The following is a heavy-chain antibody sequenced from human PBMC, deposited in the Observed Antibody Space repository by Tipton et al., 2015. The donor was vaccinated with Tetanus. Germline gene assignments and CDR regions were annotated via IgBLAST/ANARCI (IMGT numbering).Heavy chain of an antibody. CDR3: TRHVVEAVPRWFDP. CDR1: GGSISSSSYY. Sequence: LRLSCTVSGGSISSSSYYWGWIRQPPGKGLEWIGSIYYSGSTYYNPSLKSRVTISVDTSKNQFSLKVHSVTAADTAFYYCTRHVVEAVPRWFDPWGQGTLVTVSS. CDR2: IYYSGST. J-gene: IGHJ5*02. V-gene: IGHV4-39*01. D-gene: IGHD2-2*01.